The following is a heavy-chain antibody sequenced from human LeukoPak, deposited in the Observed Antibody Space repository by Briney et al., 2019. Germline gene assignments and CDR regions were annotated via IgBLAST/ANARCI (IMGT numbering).Heavy chain of an antibody. D-gene: IGHD5-12*01. CDR3: AKDQRFSAYDPDEYNYFDP. CDR2: MYYRGNT. Sequence: PSETLSLTCTVSGGSISSYYWSWIRQPPGKGLEWIGYMYYRGNTNYDPSLKSRVTISIDTPNNQFSLKLSSVTAADTAVYYCAKDQRFSAYDPDEYNYFDPWGPGTLVTVSS. V-gene: IGHV4-59*01. J-gene: IGHJ5*02. CDR1: GGSISSYY.